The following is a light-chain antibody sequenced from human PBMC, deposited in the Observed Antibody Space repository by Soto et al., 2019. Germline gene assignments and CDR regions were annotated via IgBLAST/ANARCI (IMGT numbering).Light chain of an antibody. CDR2: DVS. Sequence: QSVLTQPASVSGSPGQSITISCTGTISDVGDYNYVSWYQQHPDKAPKLMIYDVSNRPSGVSNRFSGSKSGNTASLTISGLHPEDEADYYCSSYRSSSPLVVFGGGTKLTFL. V-gene: IGLV2-14*01. CDR1: ISDVGDYNY. J-gene: IGLJ2*01. CDR3: SSYRSSSPLVV.